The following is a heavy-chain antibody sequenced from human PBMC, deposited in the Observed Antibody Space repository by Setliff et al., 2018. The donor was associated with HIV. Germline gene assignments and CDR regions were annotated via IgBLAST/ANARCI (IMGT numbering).Heavy chain of an antibody. J-gene: IGHJ4*02. CDR3: ATGERSGSSTSGDY. V-gene: IGHV3-33*08. D-gene: IGHD6-19*01. Sequence: GGSLRLSCAASGFTFRSYGMHWVRQAPGKGLEWVAVIWYDGSNKDYADSVKGRFTISRDNFKNTLYLQMNSLKAEDTDVYYCATGERSGSSTSGDYWGQGTLVTVSS. CDR2: IWYDGSNK. CDR1: GFTFRSYG.